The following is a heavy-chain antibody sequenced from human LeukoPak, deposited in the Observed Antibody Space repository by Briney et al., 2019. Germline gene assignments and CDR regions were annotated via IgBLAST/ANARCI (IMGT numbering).Heavy chain of an antibody. D-gene: IGHD6-19*01. J-gene: IGHJ4*02. CDR3: ARGTRHSSGFQPVDY. CDR2: MSYSGST. Sequence: SETLSLTCTVSGGSVSSGSYYWSWIRQPPGKGLEWIGYMSYSGSTNYNPSLKSRVTISVDTSKNQFSLKLSSVTAADTAVYHCARGTRHSSGFQPVDYWGQGTLVTVPS. V-gene: IGHV4-61*01. CDR1: GGSVSSGSYY.